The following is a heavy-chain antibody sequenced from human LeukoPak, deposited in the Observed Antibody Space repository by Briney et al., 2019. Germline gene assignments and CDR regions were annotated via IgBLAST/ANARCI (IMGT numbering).Heavy chain of an antibody. CDR2: VRYDESTK. D-gene: IGHD4-17*01. CDR1: GFTFSNYG. Sequence: GGSLRLSCAASGFTFSNYGMHWVRQAPGKGLEWVAFVRYDESTKFYADSVKSRFTISRDNSKNTLYLQMNSLRTEDTALYYCARDRGYGDFWAVFEVWGQGTVVTVSS. V-gene: IGHV3-30*02. CDR3: ARDRGYGDFWAVFEV. J-gene: IGHJ3*01.